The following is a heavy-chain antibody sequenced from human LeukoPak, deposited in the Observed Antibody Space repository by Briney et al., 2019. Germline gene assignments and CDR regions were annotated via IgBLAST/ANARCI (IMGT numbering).Heavy chain of an antibody. CDR1: GYTFTGYY. Sequence: ASVKVSRQACGYTFTGYYMHWVRQAPGPGLEWVGWINPNSGGTNYAQKFQGRVTMTRDTSISTDCMELGRLRSDGTALYYCVRGLWFGELPDYYYYMDVWGKGTTVTISS. CDR3: VRGLWFGELPDYYYYMDV. D-gene: IGHD3-10*01. V-gene: IGHV1-2*02. J-gene: IGHJ6*03. CDR2: INPNSGGT.